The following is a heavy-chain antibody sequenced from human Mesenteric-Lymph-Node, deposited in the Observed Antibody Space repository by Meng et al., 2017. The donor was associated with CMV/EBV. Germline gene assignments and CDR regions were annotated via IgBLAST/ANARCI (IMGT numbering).Heavy chain of an antibody. V-gene: IGHV4-34*01. CDR1: GGSCSGYC. Sequence: SLTCAVYGGSCSGYCWSWIRQPPGKGLEWIGEINHSGNTNYNPSLKSRVTISVDTSKNQFSLRLSSVTAADTAVYYCARNDTGGFDPWGQGTLVTVSS. D-gene: IGHD3-10*01. CDR3: ARNDTGGFDP. J-gene: IGHJ5*02. CDR2: INHSGNT.